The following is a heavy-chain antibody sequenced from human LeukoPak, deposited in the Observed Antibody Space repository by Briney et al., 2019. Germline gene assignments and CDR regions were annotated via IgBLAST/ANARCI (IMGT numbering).Heavy chain of an antibody. CDR2: IYSGGST. V-gene: IGHV3-53*01. CDR3: ARASEGSAWYVDS. Sequence: PGGSLRPSCAASGFSVSSNYMSWVRQAPGKGLEWVSIIYSGGSTYYADSVKGRFTISRDDFKHTVYLQMNNLRAEDTAVYYCARASEGSAWYVDSWGQGTLV. J-gene: IGHJ4*02. D-gene: IGHD6-19*01. CDR1: GFSVSSNY.